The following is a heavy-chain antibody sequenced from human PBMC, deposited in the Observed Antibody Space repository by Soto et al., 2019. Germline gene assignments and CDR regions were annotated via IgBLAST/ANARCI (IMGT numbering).Heavy chain of an antibody. CDR2: INHSGST. V-gene: IGHV4-34*01. CDR3: ARGSAGGNSAFDI. CDR1: GGSFSGYY. Sequence: SETLSLTCAVYGGSFSGYYWSWIRQPPGKGLEWIGEINHSGSTNYNPSLKSRVTISVDTSKNQFSLKLSSVTAADTAVYYCARGSAGGNSAFDIWGQGTMVTVSS. J-gene: IGHJ3*02. D-gene: IGHD2-21*02.